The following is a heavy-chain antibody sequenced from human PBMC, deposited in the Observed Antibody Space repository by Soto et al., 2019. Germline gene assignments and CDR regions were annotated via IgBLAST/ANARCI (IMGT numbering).Heavy chain of an antibody. CDR1: GFTFSSYA. V-gene: IGHV3-23*01. Sequence: EVQLLESGGGLVQPGGSLRLSCAASGFTFSSYAMSWVRQAPGKGLEWGSAISGSGGSTYYADSVKGRFTISRDNSKNPLYLQMNSLRAEDTAVYYCAKDQAMVRGVIPHYYYYMDVWGKGTTVTVSS. CDR2: ISGSGGST. D-gene: IGHD3-10*01. J-gene: IGHJ6*03. CDR3: AKDQAMVRGVIPHYYYYMDV.